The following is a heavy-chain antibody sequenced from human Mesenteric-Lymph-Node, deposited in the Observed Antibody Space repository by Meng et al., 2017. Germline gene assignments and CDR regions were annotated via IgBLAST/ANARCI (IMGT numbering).Heavy chain of an antibody. CDR1: GFTFSNYD. CDR3: ARDMDYFDSSGYYVDEFDY. V-gene: IGHV3-48*03. Sequence: GESLKISCAASGFTFSNYDMIWVRQAPGKGLESVAYIGNTGSSIYNVDSVKGRFTISRDNAKNSLFLQMDSLRAEDTAVYFCARDMDYFDSSGYYVDEFDYWGQGTLVTVSS. D-gene: IGHD3-22*01. CDR2: IGNTGSSI. J-gene: IGHJ4*02.